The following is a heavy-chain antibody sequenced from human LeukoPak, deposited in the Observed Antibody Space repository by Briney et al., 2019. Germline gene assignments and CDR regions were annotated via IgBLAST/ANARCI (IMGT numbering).Heavy chain of an antibody. CDR3: AKVPDTVVVHGPLLFDY. D-gene: IGHD2-2*01. J-gene: IGHJ4*02. CDR2: ISGRGDST. V-gene: IGHV3-23*01. CDR1: GFTFSIYA. Sequence: PGGSLRLSCAASGFTFSIYAMSWVRQAPGKGLEWVSPISGRGDSTYYADSVKGGFTISRDNSKNTLCLQIKILRAEDTAVYCCAKVPDTVVVHGPLLFDYWGQGTLVTVSS.